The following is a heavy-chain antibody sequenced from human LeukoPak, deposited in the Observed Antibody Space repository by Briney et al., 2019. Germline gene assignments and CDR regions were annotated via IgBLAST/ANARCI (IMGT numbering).Heavy chain of an antibody. J-gene: IGHJ4*02. CDR2: IYPGGSDT. CDR1: GYSFTDYW. Sequence: GESLKISCKGSGYSFTDYWIGWVRQMPGKGLEWMGIIYPGGSDTRYSPSFQGQVTISADKSISTAYLQWSSLKASDTATYYCARRSSSGGYYFDYWGQGTLVTVSS. CDR3: ARRSSSGGYYFDY. V-gene: IGHV5-51*01. D-gene: IGHD3-16*01.